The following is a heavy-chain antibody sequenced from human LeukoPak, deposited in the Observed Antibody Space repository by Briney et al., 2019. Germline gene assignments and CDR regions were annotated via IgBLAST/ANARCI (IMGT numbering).Heavy chain of an antibody. CDR1: GFTFGDYA. J-gene: IGHJ5*02. CDR3: TREVVAASNWFDP. CDR2: IRSKAYGGTT. V-gene: IGHV3-49*04. Sequence: GGSLRLSCTASGFTFGDYAMSWVRQAPGKGLEWVGFIRSKAYGGTTEYAASVKGRFTISRDDSKSIAYLQMNSLKTEDTAVYYCTREVVAASNWFDPWGQGNLVTVSS. D-gene: IGHD2-15*01.